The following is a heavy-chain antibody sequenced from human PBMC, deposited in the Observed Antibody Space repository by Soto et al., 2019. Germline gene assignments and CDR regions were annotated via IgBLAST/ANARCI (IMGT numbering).Heavy chain of an antibody. D-gene: IGHD6-13*01. V-gene: IGHV3-11*01. CDR3: VSYSSSWAPAPFDY. CDR1: GFTFSDYY. Sequence: QVQLVESGGGLVKPGGSLRLSCAASGFTFSDYYMSWIRQAPGKGLEWVSYISSSGSTIYYADSVKGRFTISRDNAKNSLYLQMNGLRAEDTAVYYCVSYSSSWAPAPFDYWGQGTLVTVSS. CDR2: ISSSGSTI. J-gene: IGHJ4*02.